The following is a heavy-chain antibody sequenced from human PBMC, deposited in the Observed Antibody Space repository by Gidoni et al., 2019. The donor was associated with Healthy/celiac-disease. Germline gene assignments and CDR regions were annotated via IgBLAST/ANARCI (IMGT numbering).Heavy chain of an antibody. D-gene: IGHD3-16*02. V-gene: IGHV4-34*01. CDR3: ARVLPYDYIWGSYRPAYFDY. Sequence: QVQLQQWGAGMLKPSETLSLTGAVYGGSVSGYYGSWIRQPPGKGLEWVGAINHSGSTNYNPSLKSRVTISVDTSKNQFSLKLSSVTAADTAVYYCARVLPYDYIWGSYRPAYFDYWGQGTLVTVSS. CDR1: GGSVSGYY. CDR2: INHSGST. J-gene: IGHJ4*02.